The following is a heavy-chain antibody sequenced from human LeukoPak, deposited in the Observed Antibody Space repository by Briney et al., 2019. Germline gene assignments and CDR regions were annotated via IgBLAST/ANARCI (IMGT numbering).Heavy chain of an antibody. CDR1: GVSISSSSYY. J-gene: IGHJ6*02. Sequence: SETLSLTCTVSGVSISSSSYYWGWIRQPPGKGLEWIGSTYYSGSTYYSPSLKSRVTISVDTSKNQFSLKLSSVTAADTAVYYCARLGAVAPFYYGMDVWGQGTTVTVSS. D-gene: IGHD6-19*01. CDR3: ARLGAVAPFYYGMDV. CDR2: TYYSGST. V-gene: IGHV4-39*01.